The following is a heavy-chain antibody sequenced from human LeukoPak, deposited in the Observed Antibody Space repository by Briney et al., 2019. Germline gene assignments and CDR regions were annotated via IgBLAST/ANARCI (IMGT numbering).Heavy chain of an antibody. J-gene: IGHJ5*02. V-gene: IGHV4-34*01. CDR2: INHSGST. CDR1: GGSFSGYY. D-gene: IGHD4-11*01. Sequence: PSETLSLTCAVYGGSFSGYYWSWIRQPPGKGLEWIGEINHSGSTNYNPSLKSRATISVDTSKNQFSLKLSSVTAADTAVYYCARAARWIYSNYGVWFDPWGQGTLVTVSS. CDR3: ARAARWIYSNYGVWFDP.